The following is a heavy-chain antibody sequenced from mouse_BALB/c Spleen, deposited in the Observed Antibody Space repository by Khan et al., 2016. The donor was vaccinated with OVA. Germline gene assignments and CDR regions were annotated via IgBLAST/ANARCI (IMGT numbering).Heavy chain of an antibody. V-gene: IGHV2-9*02. CDR1: GFSLTSYG. D-gene: IGHD2-1*01. CDR2: IWTGGST. Sequence: QVQLKQSGPGLVAPSQSLSITCTVSGFSLTSYGVHWVRQPPGKGLEWLGVIWTGGSTNYNSALMSRLSISKDNSKSQVFLKMNSLQTDDTAMYYCDRYYGNYGWYFDVWGAGTTVTVSS. CDR3: DRYYGNYGWYFDV. J-gene: IGHJ1*01.